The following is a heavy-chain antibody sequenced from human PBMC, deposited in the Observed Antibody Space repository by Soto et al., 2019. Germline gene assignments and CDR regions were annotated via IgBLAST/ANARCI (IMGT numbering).Heavy chain of an antibody. D-gene: IGHD6-13*01. V-gene: IGHV4-34*01. J-gene: IGHJ5*02. CDR2: INHSGST. CDR3: ARQQLRFSWFDP. Sequence: QVQLQQWGAGLLKSSETLSLTCAVYGGSFSGYYWSWIRQPPGKGLEWIGEINHSGSTNYNPSLKSRVTISVDTSKNQFSLKLSSVTAADTAVYYCARQQLRFSWFDPWGQGTLVTVSS. CDR1: GGSFSGYY.